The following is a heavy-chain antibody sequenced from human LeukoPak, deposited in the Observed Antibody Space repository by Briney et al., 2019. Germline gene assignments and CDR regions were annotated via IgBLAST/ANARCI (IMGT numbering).Heavy chain of an antibody. D-gene: IGHD2-21*01. CDR2: INTNTGNP. CDR3: ARLFLPYYYYYGMDV. V-gene: IGHV7-4-1*02. CDR1: GYTFTSYA. Sequence: ASVKVSCKASGYTFTSYAMNWVRQAPGQGLEWMGWINTNTGNPTYAQGFTGRFVFSLDTSVSTAYLQISSLKAEDTAVYYCARLFLPYYYYYGMDVWGQGTTVTVSS. J-gene: IGHJ6*02.